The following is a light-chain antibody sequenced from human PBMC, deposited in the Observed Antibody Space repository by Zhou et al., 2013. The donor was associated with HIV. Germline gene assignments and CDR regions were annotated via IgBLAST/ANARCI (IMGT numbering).Light chain of an antibody. CDR2: GAY. CDR1: QSVSSY. V-gene: IGKV3-15*01. J-gene: IGKJ2*04. CDR3: QQYYVYPCG. Sequence: EIVMTQSPATLSVSPGERATLSCRASQSVSSYLAWYQQKPGQAPRLLIYGAYTRATGIPARFSGSGSGTEFTLTISSLQSEDFATYYCQQYYVYPCGFGQGTKLEIK.